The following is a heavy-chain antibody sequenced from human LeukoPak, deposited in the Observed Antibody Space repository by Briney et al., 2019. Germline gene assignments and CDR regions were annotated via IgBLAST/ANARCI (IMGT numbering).Heavy chain of an antibody. CDR2: IYTSGST. V-gene: IGHV4-61*02. J-gene: IGHJ6*03. D-gene: IGHD3-10*01. CDR3: ARVEEGYGSGRRGNFYYYYMDV. Sequence: SETLSLTCTVSGDSISSGSYYWSWIRQPAGKGLEWIGRIYTSGSTKDNPSLKSRVTISVDTSKNQFSLKLSSVTTADTAVYYCARVEEGYGSGRRGNFYYYYMDVWGKGTTVTISS. CDR1: GDSISSGSYY.